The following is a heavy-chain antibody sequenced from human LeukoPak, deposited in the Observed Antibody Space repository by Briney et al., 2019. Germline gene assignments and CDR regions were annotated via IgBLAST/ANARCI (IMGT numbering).Heavy chain of an antibody. J-gene: IGHJ4*02. CDR1: GGSISSHD. CDR2: IYTSGST. Sequence: SETLSLTCTVSGGSISSHDWSWIRQPAGKGLEWIGRIYTSGSTNYNPSLKSRVTISVDTSKNQFSLKLSSVTAADTAVYYCARYDYDKYGNFDYWGQGTLVTVSS. D-gene: IGHD3-9*01. CDR3: ARYDYDKYGNFDY. V-gene: IGHV4-4*07.